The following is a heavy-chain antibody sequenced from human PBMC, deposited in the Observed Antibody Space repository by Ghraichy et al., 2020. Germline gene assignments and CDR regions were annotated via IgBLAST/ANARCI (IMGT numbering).Heavy chain of an antibody. CDR3: ATPYNLNYLQYFDY. CDR2: ILASGGSP. Sequence: GGSLRLSCAASGLAFSTYDMTWVRQAPGKGLEWVSTILASGGSPYYADSVKGRLTISRDDSKNTLYLQMNSLRAEDTAIYYCATPYNLNYLQYFDYWGQGTLVTVSS. CDR1: GLAFSTYD. D-gene: IGHD1-7*01. V-gene: IGHV3-23*01. J-gene: IGHJ4*02.